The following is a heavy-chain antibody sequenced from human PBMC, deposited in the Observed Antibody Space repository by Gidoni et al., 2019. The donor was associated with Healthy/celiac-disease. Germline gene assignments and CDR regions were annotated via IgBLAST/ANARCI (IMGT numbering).Heavy chain of an antibody. J-gene: IGHJ4*02. D-gene: IGHD4-17*01. CDR1: GFTFSSYG. CDR2: IRYDGSNK. Sequence: QVQLVESGGGVVQPGGSLRLPCAASGFTFSSYGMHWVRQAPGKGLEWVAFIRYDGSNKYYADSVKGRFTISRDNSKNTLYLQMNSLRAEDTAVYYCAKEFSRKRYYGDSAFDYWGQGTLVTVSS. V-gene: IGHV3-30*02. CDR3: AKEFSRKRYYGDSAFDY.